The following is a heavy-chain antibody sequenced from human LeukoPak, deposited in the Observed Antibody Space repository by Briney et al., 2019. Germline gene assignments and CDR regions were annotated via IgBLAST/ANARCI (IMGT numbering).Heavy chain of an antibody. CDR2: ISYDGSNK. J-gene: IGHJ4*02. V-gene: IGHV3-30-3*01. D-gene: IGHD5-18*01. CDR1: GFTFSSYA. Sequence: PGGSLRLSCAASGFTFSSYAMHWVRQAPGKGLEWVAVISYDGSNKYYADSVKGRFTISRDNSKNTLYLQMNSRRAEDTAVYYCARAPRPKRIQLWLGDYWGQGTLVTVSS. CDR3: ARAPRPKRIQLWLGDY.